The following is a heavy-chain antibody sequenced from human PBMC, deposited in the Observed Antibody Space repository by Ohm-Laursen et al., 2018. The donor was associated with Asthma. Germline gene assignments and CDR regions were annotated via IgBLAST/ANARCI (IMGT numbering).Heavy chain of an antibody. Sequence: SLRLSCAASGFTFSDYYVSWVRQAPGKGLEWIAYISTSGSTMYYADSVKGRFTISRDNAKSSLYLQMNSLTAEDTAVYYCARDPPVTTVTTGEYFDHWGQGTLVTVSS. D-gene: IGHD4-17*01. V-gene: IGHV3-11*01. J-gene: IGHJ4*02. CDR2: ISTSGSTM. CDR1: GFTFSDYY. CDR3: ARDPPVTTVTTGEYFDH.